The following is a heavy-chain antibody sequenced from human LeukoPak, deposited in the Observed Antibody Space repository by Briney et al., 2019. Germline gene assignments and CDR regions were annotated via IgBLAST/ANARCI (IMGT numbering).Heavy chain of an antibody. CDR2: IYPYSGDT. CDR3: ARDRNSGSSLDI. D-gene: IGHD6-6*01. V-gene: IGHV1-2*02. CDR1: GYTFTGYY. J-gene: IGHJ3*02. Sequence: ASVTVSCKASGYTFTGYYIHWVRQAPGQGLEWMGWIYPYSGDTDYAQNFQGRVTMTRDTSISTAYMELSSLKSDDTAVYYCARDRNSGSSLDIWGQGTMLTVSS.